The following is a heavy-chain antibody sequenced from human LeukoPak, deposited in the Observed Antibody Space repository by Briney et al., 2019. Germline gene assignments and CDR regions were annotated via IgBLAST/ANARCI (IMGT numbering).Heavy chain of an antibody. CDR1: GGSISSFY. CDR2: IYYSGST. Sequence: SSQTLSLTCTVSGGSISSFYWSWIRQPPGKGLEWIGYIYYSGSTKYNPSLKSRLTISVDTSKNQFSLKLSSVTAADTAVYYCARDYGGKFDCWGQGTLVTVSS. CDR3: ARDYGGKFDC. D-gene: IGHD4-23*01. J-gene: IGHJ4*02. V-gene: IGHV4-59*01.